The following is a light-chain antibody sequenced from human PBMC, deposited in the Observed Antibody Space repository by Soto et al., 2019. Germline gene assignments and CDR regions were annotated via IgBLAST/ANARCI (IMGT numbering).Light chain of an antibody. CDR1: SSDIGGYDY. CDR3: SSRAGSNTVV. Sequence: QSVLTQPPSASGSPGQSATISCTGTSSDIGGYDYVSWYQQHAGKVPKLIIYEVNKRPSGVPDRFFGSKSGNTASLTVSGLQAEDEADYYCSSRAGSNTVVFGGGTQLTVL. V-gene: IGLV2-8*01. J-gene: IGLJ7*01. CDR2: EVN.